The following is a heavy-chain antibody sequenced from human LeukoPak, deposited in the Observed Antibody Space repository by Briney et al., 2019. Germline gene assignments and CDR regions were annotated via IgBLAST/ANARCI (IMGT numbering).Heavy chain of an antibody. V-gene: IGHV4-39*01. CDR2: IYYSGST. J-gene: IGHJ3*02. CDR3: ARSSGGPYDFWSGYYDDAFDI. D-gene: IGHD3-3*01. CDR1: GGSISSSSYY. Sequence: ETLSLTCTVSGGSISSSSYYWGWIRQPPGKGLEWIGSIYYSGSTYYNPSLKSRVTISVDTSKNQFSLKLSSVTAADTAVYYCARSSGGPYDFWSGYYDDAFDIWGQGTMVTVSS.